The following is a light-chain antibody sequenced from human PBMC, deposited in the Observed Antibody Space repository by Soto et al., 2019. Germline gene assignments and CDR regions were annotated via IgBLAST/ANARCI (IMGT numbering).Light chain of an antibody. J-gene: IGKJ2*01. CDR1: QTISNR. V-gene: IGKV1-5*03. CDR3: QQYNHYSSYT. Sequence: DIQMTQSPSTLSASVGDRVTITCRASQTISNRLAWYQQKPGKAPNLLIYQVSRLHSGVPSRFSGSGSGTEFTLTISSLQPDDVATYYCQQYNHYSSYTFGRGTKLEIK. CDR2: QVS.